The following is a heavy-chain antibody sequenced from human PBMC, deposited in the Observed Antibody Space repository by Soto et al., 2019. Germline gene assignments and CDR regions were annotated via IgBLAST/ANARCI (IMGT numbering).Heavy chain of an antibody. V-gene: IGHV4-59*01. J-gene: IGHJ4*02. CDR3: ARASPYGDYALDY. D-gene: IGHD4-17*01. CDR2: ISYSGST. Sequence: SETLSLTCTVSGGSISSYYWIWIRQPPGKGLEWIGYISYSGSTNYNPSLKSRPTISVDTSKNQFSLKLRSVTAADTAVYYCARASPYGDYALDYWGQGXLVTVYS. CDR1: GGSISSYY.